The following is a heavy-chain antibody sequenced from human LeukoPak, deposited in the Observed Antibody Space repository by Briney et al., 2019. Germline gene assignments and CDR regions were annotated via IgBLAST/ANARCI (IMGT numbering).Heavy chain of an antibody. CDR3: ARDFRFLDDY. CDR1: GFTFSSYS. J-gene: IGHJ4*02. D-gene: IGHD3-3*01. V-gene: IGHV3-21*01. CDR2: ISSSSSYI. Sequence: GSLRLSCAASGFTFSSYSMNWVRQAPGKGLEWVSSISSSSSYIYYADSVKGRFTISRDNAKNSLYLQMNSLRAEDTAMYYCARDFRFLDDYWGQGTLVTVSS.